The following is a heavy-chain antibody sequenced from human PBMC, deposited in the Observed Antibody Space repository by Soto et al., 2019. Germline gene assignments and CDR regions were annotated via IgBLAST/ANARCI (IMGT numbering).Heavy chain of an antibody. CDR3: ARLGFGELKFDRIAWGGMDV. J-gene: IGHJ6*02. CDR1: GYSFPTYW. V-gene: IGHV5-51*01. Sequence: PWESLKISCKGSGYSFPTYWIGWVRQMPGKGLEWMGIIYPGDSDTRYSPSFQGQVTISADKSISTAYLQWSSLKASDTAMYYCARLGFGELKFDRIAWGGMDVWGQGTTVTVSS. CDR2: IYPGDSDT. D-gene: IGHD3-10*01.